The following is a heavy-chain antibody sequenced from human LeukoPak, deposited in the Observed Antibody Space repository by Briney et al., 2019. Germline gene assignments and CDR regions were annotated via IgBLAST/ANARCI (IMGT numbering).Heavy chain of an antibody. Sequence: ASVKVSCKASGYIFSNFGINWVRQAPGQGPEWMGWISAYNGNTNYAQKLQGRVTMTTDTSTSTAYMELRSLRSDDTAVYYCARDVARSSYGPWGQGTLVTVSS. D-gene: IGHD5-18*01. CDR3: ARDVARSSYGP. CDR1: GYIFSNFG. J-gene: IGHJ5*02. V-gene: IGHV1-18*01. CDR2: ISAYNGNT.